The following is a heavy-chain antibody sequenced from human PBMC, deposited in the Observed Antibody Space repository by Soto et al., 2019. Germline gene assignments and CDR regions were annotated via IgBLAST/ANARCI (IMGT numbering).Heavy chain of an antibody. J-gene: IGHJ6*02. CDR2: IDWDDDK. Sequence: SGPTLVNPTQTLTLTCTFSGFSLSTSGMCVSWIRQPPGKALEWLARIDWDDDKYYSTSLKTRLTISKDTSKNQVVLTMTNMDPVDTATYYCARIRASTSYYGMDVWGQGTTVTVSS. CDR1: GFSLSTSGMC. CDR3: ARIRASTSYYGMDV. V-gene: IGHV2-70*11. D-gene: IGHD2-2*01.